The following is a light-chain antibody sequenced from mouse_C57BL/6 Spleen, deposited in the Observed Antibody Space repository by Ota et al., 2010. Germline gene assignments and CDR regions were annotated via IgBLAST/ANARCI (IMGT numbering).Light chain of an antibody. V-gene: IGKV17-121*01. CDR3: LQSDNLPFT. Sequence: ETTSDPRLHASLSMAIGEKVTIRCITSTDIDDDMNCTSRSQGNLLSSLNFQKANTLRPGVPSRFSSSGYGTDFVFTIENMLSEDVADYYCLQSDNLPFTFGSGTKLEIK. CDR2: KAN. CDR1: TDIDDD. J-gene: IGKJ4*01.